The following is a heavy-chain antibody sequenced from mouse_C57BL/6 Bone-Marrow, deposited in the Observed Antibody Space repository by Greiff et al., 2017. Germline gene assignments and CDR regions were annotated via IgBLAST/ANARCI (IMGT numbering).Heavy chain of an antibody. CDR1: GYTFTSYW. CDR2: IDPSDSYT. V-gene: IGHV1-69*01. J-gene: IGHJ4*01. D-gene: IGHD3-2*02. Sequence: QVQLQQPGAELVMPGASVKLSCKASGYTFTSYWMHWVKQRPGQGLGWIGEIDPSDSYTNYHQKFKGKSTLTVDKSSSTAYMQLSSLTSEDSAVYYCAREVSSGYYAMDYWGQGTSVTGSS. CDR3: AREVSSGYYAMDY.